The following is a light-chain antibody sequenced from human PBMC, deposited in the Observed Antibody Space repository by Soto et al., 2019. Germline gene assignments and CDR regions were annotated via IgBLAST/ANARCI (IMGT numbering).Light chain of an antibody. CDR3: QQYGSSPRT. J-gene: IGKJ1*01. CDR1: QSVSNNY. Sequence: IVLTQSPGTLSLSPGERATLSCSASQSVSNNYLAWYQQKPGQAPRLLIYGASSRATGIPDRFSGSGSGTDFTLTISRLEPEDFAVYYCQQYGSSPRTFGQGTKVDI. CDR2: GAS. V-gene: IGKV3-20*01.